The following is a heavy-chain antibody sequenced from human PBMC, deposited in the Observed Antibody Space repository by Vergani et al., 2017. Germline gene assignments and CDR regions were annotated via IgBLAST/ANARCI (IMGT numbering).Heavy chain of an antibody. Sequence: VQLVESGGGVVQPGGSLRLSCIASGFTFRIYGMHWVRQAPGKGLEWVSVIKSDGRTSYAESVRGRFTISRDTSRNAVYLQMNILRVEDTGVYYCTRSECSGTTCYGHYFDLWGHGILVTVSS. CDR1: GFTFRIYG. CDR3: TRSECSGTTCYGHYFDL. V-gene: IGHV3-NL1*01. D-gene: IGHD2-15*01. J-gene: IGHJ4*01. CDR2: IKSDGRT.